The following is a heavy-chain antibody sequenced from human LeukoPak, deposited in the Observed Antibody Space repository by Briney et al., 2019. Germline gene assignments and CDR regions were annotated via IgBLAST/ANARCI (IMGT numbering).Heavy chain of an antibody. CDR1: GGSIGRSSYY. CDR2: IYYSGDT. V-gene: IGHV4-39*01. J-gene: IGHJ4*02. CDR3: ARHGSITTGAFTY. Sequence: PSDTLSLTCSVSGGSIGRSSYYWGWTRQPPGKGLEWIGSIYYSGDTYYNPSLKSRVTISVDTSRNQFSLKLGSVTAADTAIYYCARHGSITTGAFTYWGQGTLVTVSS. D-gene: IGHD1-26*01.